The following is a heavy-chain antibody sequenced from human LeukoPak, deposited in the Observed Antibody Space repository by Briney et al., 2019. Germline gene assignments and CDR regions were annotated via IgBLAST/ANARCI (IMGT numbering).Heavy chain of an antibody. CDR2: IYSGGST. CDR1: GFPVSSNY. CDR3: ARAQYYYDSSGYYSTPLYYFDY. D-gene: IGHD3-22*01. V-gene: IGHV3-66*01. J-gene: IGHJ4*02. Sequence: GGSLRLSCAASGFPVSSNYMSWVRQAPGKGLEWVSVIYSGGSTYYADSVKGRLTISRDNSKNTLYLQMNSLRAEDTAVYYCARAQYYYDSSGYYSTPLYYFDYWGQGTLVTVSS.